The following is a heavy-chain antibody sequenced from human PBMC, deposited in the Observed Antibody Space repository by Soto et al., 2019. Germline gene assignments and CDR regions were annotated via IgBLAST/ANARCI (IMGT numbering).Heavy chain of an antibody. V-gene: IGHV4-34*01. CDR1: GASFSGYY. D-gene: IGHD2-15*01. J-gene: IGHJ5*02. CDR3: SRMRSGGSCYLVSRLSCDNWFDP. CDR2: INPSGST. Sequence: SETLSLTCAVYGASFSGYYWSWIRQPPGKGLEWIVEINPSGSTNYNPSLKSRVNISVDTSKNHFSLKLSSVTAADTAVYYCSRMRSGGSCYLVSRLSCDNWFDPWGQATLVTVSS.